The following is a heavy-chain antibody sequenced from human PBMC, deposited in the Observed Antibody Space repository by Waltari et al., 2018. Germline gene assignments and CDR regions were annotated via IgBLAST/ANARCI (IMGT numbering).Heavy chain of an antibody. D-gene: IGHD6-19*01. CDR2: IYYSGRT. V-gene: IGHV4-31*03. CDR1: GGSLSGSTYP. J-gene: IGHJ2*01. Sequence: QVQLQESGSELVKPSQTRSLPCTVCGGSLSGSTYPWTWIRQLPGAGLEWIGYIYYSGRTKYTPSLQSRLTISVDTSKNQFSLKLNSVTAADTAVYHCARIGGDYTSGWGYFDLWGRGTLVTVSS. CDR3: ARIGGDYTSGWGYFDL.